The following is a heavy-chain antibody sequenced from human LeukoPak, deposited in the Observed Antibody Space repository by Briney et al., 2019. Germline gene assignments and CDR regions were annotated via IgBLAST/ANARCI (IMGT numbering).Heavy chain of an antibody. Sequence: PGGSLRLSCAASGFTLCYNYMSWVRPAPGEGLGRGSIIYSGGSTYYADSVKGRFTISRDNSKNTLYLQMNSLRAEDTAVYYCASDYYGSGRGGAFDIWGQGTMVTVSS. CDR1: GFTLCYNY. CDR2: IYSGGST. J-gene: IGHJ3*02. CDR3: ASDYYGSGRGGAFDI. D-gene: IGHD3-10*01. V-gene: IGHV3-66*01.